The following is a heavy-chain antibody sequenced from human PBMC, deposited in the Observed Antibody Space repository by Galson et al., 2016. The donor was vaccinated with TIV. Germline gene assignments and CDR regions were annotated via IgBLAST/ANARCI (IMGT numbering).Heavy chain of an antibody. D-gene: IGHD5-18*01. CDR3: ARAPGYSGYSYGYFDD. CDR1: GYSFTSSW. CDR2: MYPADSDV. J-gene: IGHJ4*02. V-gene: IGHV5-51*03. Sequence: QSGAEVKKPGESLRISCKSSGYSFTSSWIAWVRLLPGKGLQWVGIMYPADSDVRYSPSFEGQVTISPDASISTAYLRWSSLEASDTAIYYCARAPGYSGYSYGYFDDWGQGTLVTVSS.